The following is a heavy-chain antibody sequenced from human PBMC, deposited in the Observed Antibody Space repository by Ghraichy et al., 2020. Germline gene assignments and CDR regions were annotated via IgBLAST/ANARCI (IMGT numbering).Heavy chain of an antibody. CDR2: IIPILDIT. V-gene: IGHV1-69*04. Sequence: SVKVSCKASGGTFRNYAISWVRQAPGQGLEWMGRIIPILDITNYAQRFQGRVTITADKSTSTAYMELSSLRSDDTAVYYCARDSPMYYYDSSGYYFWWHDPWGQGTLITVSS. CDR3: ARDSPMYYYDSSGYYFWWHDP. D-gene: IGHD3-22*01. CDR1: GGTFRNYA. J-gene: IGHJ5*02.